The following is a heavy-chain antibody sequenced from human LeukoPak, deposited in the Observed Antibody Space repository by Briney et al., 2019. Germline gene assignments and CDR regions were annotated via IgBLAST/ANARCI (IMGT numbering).Heavy chain of an antibody. D-gene: IGHD3-10*01. Sequence: SQTLSLTCAISGDSVSRNTAGWSWIRQSPSRGLEWLGRTYYRSKWYNDYAVSVKSRITINPDTSKNQFSLQLNSVTPEDTAVYYCARVSASYPPDYWGQGTLVTVSS. CDR3: ARVSASYPPDY. CDR2: TYYRSKWYN. V-gene: IGHV6-1*01. CDR1: GDSVSRNTAG. J-gene: IGHJ4*02.